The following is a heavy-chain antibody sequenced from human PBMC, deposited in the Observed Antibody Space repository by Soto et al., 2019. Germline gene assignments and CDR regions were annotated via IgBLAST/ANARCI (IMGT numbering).Heavy chain of an antibody. CDR3: ARLVYDTRLNYMYFDF. CDR1: GVSISSGNW. J-gene: IGHJ4*02. Sequence: TLSLTCAVSGVSISSGNWWTWVRQSPQRGLEYIGEIFHDGTANYYPSFERRVAISVDTSKNQFSLKLTSVTAADTAIYFCARLVYDTRLNYMYFDFWGQGTTVTVYS. D-gene: IGHD3-10*01. CDR2: IFHDGTA. V-gene: IGHV4-4*01.